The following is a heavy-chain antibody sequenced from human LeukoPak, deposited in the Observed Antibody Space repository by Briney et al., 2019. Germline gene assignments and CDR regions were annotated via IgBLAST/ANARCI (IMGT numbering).Heavy chain of an antibody. D-gene: IGHD3-3*01. Sequence: SETLSLTCTVSGGSISSGSYYWSWIRQPAGKGLEWIGRIYTSGSTNYNPSLKSRVTMSVDTSKNQFSLKLSSVTAADTAVYYCARDRQLTIFGVASFDPWGQGTLVTVSS. J-gene: IGHJ5*02. CDR2: IYTSGST. CDR1: GGSISSGSYY. CDR3: ARDRQLTIFGVASFDP. V-gene: IGHV4-61*02.